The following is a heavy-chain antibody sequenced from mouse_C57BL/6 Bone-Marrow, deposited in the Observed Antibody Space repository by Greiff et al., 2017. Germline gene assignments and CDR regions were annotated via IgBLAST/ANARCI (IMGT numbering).Heavy chain of an antibody. J-gene: IGHJ2*01. D-gene: IGHD1-1*01. CDR3: ARYYYDYFDY. CDR1: GFTFSSYG. V-gene: IGHV5-6*01. CDR2: ISSGGSYT. Sequence: VQLKESGGDLVKPGGSLKLSCAASGFTFSSYGMSWVRQTPDKRLEWVATISSGGSYTYYPDSVTGRFTISRDNAKNTLYLQMSSLKSEDTSMYYCARYYYDYFDYWGQGTTLTVSS.